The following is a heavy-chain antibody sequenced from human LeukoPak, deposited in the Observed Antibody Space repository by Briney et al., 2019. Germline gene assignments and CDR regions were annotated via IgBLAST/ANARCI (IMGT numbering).Heavy chain of an antibody. J-gene: IGHJ6*02. Sequence: GGSLRLSCAASGFTFSSYAMHWVRQAPGKGLEWVAVISYDGSNKYYADSVKGRLTISRDNSKNTLYLQMNSLRAEDTAVYYCARDEAVGTGEYGMDVWGQGTTVTVSS. V-gene: IGHV3-30-3*01. CDR2: ISYDGSNK. CDR3: ARDEAVGTGEYGMDV. CDR1: GFTFSSYA. D-gene: IGHD7-27*01.